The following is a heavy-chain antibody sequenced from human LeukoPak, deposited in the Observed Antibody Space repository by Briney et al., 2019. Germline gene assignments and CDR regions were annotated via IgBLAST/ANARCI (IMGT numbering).Heavy chain of an antibody. V-gene: IGHV4-39*01. CDR3: ARVPYFDWLSYFDY. Sequence: SETLSLTCTVSGGSISSSSNYWGWIRQPPGKGLEWIGSIYYSGSTYYNPSLKSRVTISVDTSKNQFSLKLSSVTAADTAVYYCARVPYFDWLSYFDYWGQGTLVTVSS. CDR1: GGSISSSSNY. J-gene: IGHJ4*02. D-gene: IGHD3-9*01. CDR2: IYYSGST.